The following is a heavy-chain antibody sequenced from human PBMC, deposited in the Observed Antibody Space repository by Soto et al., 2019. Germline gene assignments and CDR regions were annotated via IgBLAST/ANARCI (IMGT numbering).Heavy chain of an antibody. CDR2: MNPNSGNT. CDR3: ARERSAAGTGWFDP. Sequence: QVQLVQSGAEVKKPGASVKVSCKASGYTFTSYDINWVRQATGQGLEWMGWMNPNSGNTGYAQKFQGRVTMTRNTSVSTAYMELSSLRSEDTAVYYCARERSAAGTGWFDPWGQGTLVTVSS. CDR1: GYTFTSYD. D-gene: IGHD6-13*01. V-gene: IGHV1-8*01. J-gene: IGHJ5*02.